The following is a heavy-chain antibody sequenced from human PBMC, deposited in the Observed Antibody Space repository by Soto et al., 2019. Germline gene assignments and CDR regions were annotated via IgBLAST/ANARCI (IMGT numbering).Heavy chain of an antibody. V-gene: IGHV3-53*04. D-gene: IGHD6-13*01. CDR1: GFTVSSNY. Sequence: GGSLRLSCAASGFTVSSNYMSWVRQAPGKGLEWVSVIYSGGSTYYADSVKGRFTISRHNSKNTLYLQRNSLRAEDTSVYYCARDRGSSWYSYAFDIWGQGTMVTVSS. J-gene: IGHJ3*02. CDR2: IYSGGST. CDR3: ARDRGSSWYSYAFDI.